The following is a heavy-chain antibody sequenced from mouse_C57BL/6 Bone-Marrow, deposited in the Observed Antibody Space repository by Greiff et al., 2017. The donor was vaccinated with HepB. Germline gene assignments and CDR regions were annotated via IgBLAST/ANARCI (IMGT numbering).Heavy chain of an antibody. CDR2: IDPEDGET. V-gene: IGHV14-2*01. CDR1: GFNIKDYY. CDR3: ASPITTVDYYAMDY. J-gene: IGHJ4*01. D-gene: IGHD1-1*01. Sequence: VQLQQSGAELVKPGASVKLSCTASGFNIKDYYMHWVKQRTEQGLEWIGRIDPEDGETKYAPKFQGKATITADTSSNTAYLRLSSLTSEDTAVYYCASPITTVDYYAMDYWGQGTSVTVSS.